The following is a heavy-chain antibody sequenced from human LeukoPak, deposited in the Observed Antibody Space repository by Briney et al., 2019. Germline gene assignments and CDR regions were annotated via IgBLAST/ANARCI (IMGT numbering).Heavy chain of an antibody. D-gene: IGHD2-15*01. J-gene: IGHJ4*02. CDR3: ARATAKDIVVVVAATRLDC. Sequence: GASVRVSCKASGYTFTGYYMHWVRQAPGQGLEWMGWINPNSGGTNYAQTFQGRVTMTRDTSISTAYMELSRLRSDDTAVYYCARATAKDIVVVVAATRLDCWGQGTLVTVSS. CDR2: INPNSGGT. CDR1: GYTFTGYY. V-gene: IGHV1-2*02.